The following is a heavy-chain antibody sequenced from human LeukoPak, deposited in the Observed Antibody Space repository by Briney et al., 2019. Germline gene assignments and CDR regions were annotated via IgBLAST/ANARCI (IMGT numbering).Heavy chain of an antibody. Sequence: GALRLSCAASGFTFSSYAMSWVRQAPGKGLEWVSALSGSGGNTYYADSVKGRVTISRDNSKNTLYLQMNSLRAEDTAVYHCAKGSYYYDSADYFDYWGQGTLVTVSS. CDR2: LSGSGGNT. CDR3: AKGSYYYDSADYFDY. J-gene: IGHJ4*02. V-gene: IGHV3-23*01. CDR1: GFTFSSYA. D-gene: IGHD3-22*01.